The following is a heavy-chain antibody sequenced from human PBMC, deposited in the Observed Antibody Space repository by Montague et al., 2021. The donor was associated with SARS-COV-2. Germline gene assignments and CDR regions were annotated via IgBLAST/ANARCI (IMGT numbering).Heavy chain of an antibody. V-gene: IGHV4-39*07. CDR2: IYYSGST. Sequence: SETLSLTCTVSGGSISSSTYYWGWIRQPPGKGLEWIASIYYSGSTYFNPSLNSRVAISIDTSKNQFSLKLSSVTAADTAVYYCARRPYYYDSSGQFDPWGQGVLVTVSS. D-gene: IGHD3-22*01. CDR1: GGSISSSTYY. J-gene: IGHJ5*02. CDR3: ARRPYYYDSSGQFDP.